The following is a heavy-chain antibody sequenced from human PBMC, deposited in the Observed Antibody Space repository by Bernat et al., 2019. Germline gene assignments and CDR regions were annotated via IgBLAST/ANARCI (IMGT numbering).Heavy chain of an antibody. Sequence: EVQLVESGGGLVQPGWSLKLSCAASGFTFSGSAMHWVRQASGKGLEWVGRIRSKANSYATAYAAAVEGRFTICREDSKNTAYLQMNSLKTEDTAVYYCTRQLMVVAAQNYYYYGMDVWGQGTTVTVSS. V-gene: IGHV3-73*01. CDR2: IRSKANSYAT. D-gene: IGHD2-15*01. CDR1: GFTFSGSA. J-gene: IGHJ6*02. CDR3: TRQLMVVAAQNYYYYGMDV.